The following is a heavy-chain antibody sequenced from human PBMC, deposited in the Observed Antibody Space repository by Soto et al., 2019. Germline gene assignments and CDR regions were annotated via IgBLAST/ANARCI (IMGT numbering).Heavy chain of an antibody. D-gene: IGHD3-10*01. CDR3: ARWVTMVRGLTANYYYYYMDV. CDR1: GGSFRGYH. Sequence: QVQLQQWGAGLLKPSETLSLTCAVYGGSFRGYHWSWIRQPPGKGLEWIGEINHSGSTNYHPSLKSRVTISLDTSKNQFSLKLSSVTAADTAAYYCARWVTMVRGLTANYYYYYMDVWGKGTTVTVSS. J-gene: IGHJ6*03. V-gene: IGHV4-34*01. CDR2: INHSGST.